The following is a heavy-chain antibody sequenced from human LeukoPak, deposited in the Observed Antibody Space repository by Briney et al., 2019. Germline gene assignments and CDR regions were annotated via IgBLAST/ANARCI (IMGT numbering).Heavy chain of an antibody. CDR1: GFTFSSYA. J-gene: IGHJ4*02. V-gene: IGHV3-23*01. CDR2: ISGSGGST. CDR3: AKDSSQYYYDSSGYSWKDY. D-gene: IGHD3-22*01. Sequence: GGSLRLSCAASGFTFSSYAMSWVRQAPGKGLEWVSAISGSGGSTYYADSVKGRFTISRDNSKNTLYLQMNSLRAEDTAVYYCAKDSSQYYYDSSGYSWKDYWGQGTLVTVSS.